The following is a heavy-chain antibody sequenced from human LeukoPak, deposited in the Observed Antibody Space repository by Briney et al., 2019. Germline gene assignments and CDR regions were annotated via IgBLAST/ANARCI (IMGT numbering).Heavy chain of an antibody. Sequence: GGSLRLSCAASGFTFSGYWMTWVRQAPGKGLEWVAFIRYDGSNKYYADSVKGRFTTSRDNSKNTLYLQMNSLRAEDTAVYYCAKDLYPNYYDSSGYQKGGAFDIWGQGTMVTVSS. D-gene: IGHD3-22*01. CDR2: IRYDGSNK. CDR3: AKDLYPNYYDSSGYQKGGAFDI. J-gene: IGHJ3*02. CDR1: GFTFSGYW. V-gene: IGHV3-30*02.